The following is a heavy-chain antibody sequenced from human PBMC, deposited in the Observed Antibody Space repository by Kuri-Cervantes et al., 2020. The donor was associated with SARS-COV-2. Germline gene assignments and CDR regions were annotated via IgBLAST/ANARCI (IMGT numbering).Heavy chain of an antibody. Sequence: GGSLRLSCAASGFTFDDYTMHWVRQAPGKGLEWVSLISWDGGSTYYADSVKGRFTISRDNYKNTLYLQMNSLRAEDTAVYYCARRESWKGDFDIWGQGTMVTVSS. D-gene: IGHD1-1*01. CDR3: ARRESWKGDFDI. J-gene: IGHJ3*02. CDR1: GFTFDDYT. CDR2: ISWDGGST. V-gene: IGHV3-43*01.